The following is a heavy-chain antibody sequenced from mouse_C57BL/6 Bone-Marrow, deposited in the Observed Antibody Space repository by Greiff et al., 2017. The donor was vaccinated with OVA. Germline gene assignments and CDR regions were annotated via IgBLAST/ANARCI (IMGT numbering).Heavy chain of an antibody. CDR3: ARRRYGNYSPAMDY. CDR2: INPNNGGT. D-gene: IGHD2-1*01. Sequence: EVQLQQSGPELVKPGASVKISCKASGYTFTDYYMNWVKQSHGKSLEWIGDINPNNGGTSYNQKFKGKATLTVDKSSSTAYMELRSLTSEDSAVYYCARRRYGNYSPAMDYWGQGTSVTVSS. V-gene: IGHV1-26*01. J-gene: IGHJ4*01. CDR1: GYTFTDYY.